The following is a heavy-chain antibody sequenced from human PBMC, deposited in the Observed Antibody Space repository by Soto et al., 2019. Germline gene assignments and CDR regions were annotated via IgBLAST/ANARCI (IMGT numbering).Heavy chain of an antibody. Sequence: QVQLVQSGAEVKKPGASVKVSCKASGYTFTSYGISWVRQAPRQGLEWMGWISAYNGNTNYAQKLQGRVTMTTDTSTSTAYMELRSLRSDDTAVYYCARDHSSNWAPNPFFDPWGQGTLVTVSS. J-gene: IGHJ5*02. V-gene: IGHV1-18*01. D-gene: IGHD6-13*01. CDR3: ARDHSSNWAPNPFFDP. CDR1: GYTFTSYG. CDR2: ISAYNGNT.